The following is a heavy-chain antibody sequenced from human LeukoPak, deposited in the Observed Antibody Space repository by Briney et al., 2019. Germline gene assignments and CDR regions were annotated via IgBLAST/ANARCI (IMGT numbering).Heavy chain of an antibody. CDR3: ARVGGSRWQVPDDY. V-gene: IGHV1-18*01. J-gene: IGHJ4*02. CDR1: GYTFSSYG. CDR2: ISTYNGNT. D-gene: IGHD6-19*01. Sequence: GASVKVSRKASGYTFSSYGISWVRQAPGQGLEWMGWISTYNGNTNYAQKLQGRVTMTTDTSTTTAYMELRSLRSDDTAVYYCARVGGSRWQVPDDYWGQGTLVTVSS.